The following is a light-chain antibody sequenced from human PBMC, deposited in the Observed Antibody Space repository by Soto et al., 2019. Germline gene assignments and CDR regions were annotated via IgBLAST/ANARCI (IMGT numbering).Light chain of an antibody. CDR3: AAWDDSLNGYV. CDR2: NNN. J-gene: IGLJ1*01. Sequence: QSALTQPPSASGTPGQGVPISCSGITSNIGSNTVNWYQQLPGTAPKLLIYNNNQRPSGVPDRFSGSKSGTSASLAIGGLQSEDEADYYCAAWDDSLNGYVLGTGTKVTVL. CDR1: TSNIGSNT. V-gene: IGLV1-44*01.